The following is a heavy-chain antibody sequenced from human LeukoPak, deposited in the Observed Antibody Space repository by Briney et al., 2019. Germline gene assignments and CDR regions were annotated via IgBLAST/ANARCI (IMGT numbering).Heavy chain of an antibody. CDR1: GASINSDS. V-gene: IGHV4-59*01. Sequence: PSETLSLTCTVSGASINSDSWSWIRQPPGKGLEWIGYLYYSGSTNYNPSLKSRVTISVDTSKNQFSLKLSSVTAADTAVYFCARGDGYEFDYWGQGTLVTVSS. D-gene: IGHD5-24*01. CDR3: ARGDGYEFDY. CDR2: LYYSGST. J-gene: IGHJ4*02.